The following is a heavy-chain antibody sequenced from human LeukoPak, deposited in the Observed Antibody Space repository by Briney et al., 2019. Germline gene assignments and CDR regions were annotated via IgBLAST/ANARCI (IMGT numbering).Heavy chain of an antibody. CDR1: GGSFSDYF. J-gene: IGHJ3*01. CDR3: ARFSKMTWGDWGDAFDV. D-gene: IGHD2-21*02. CDR2: IDDGGNT. Sequence: SETLSLMRSVYGGSFSDYFWSWIRQPPGKGLEWIGEIDDGGNTNYNPSLMSRVIVAMEKSKKQFSLVMRSVTAADTATYYCARFSKMTWGDWGDAFDVWGQGTTVIVSS. V-gene: IGHV4-34*01.